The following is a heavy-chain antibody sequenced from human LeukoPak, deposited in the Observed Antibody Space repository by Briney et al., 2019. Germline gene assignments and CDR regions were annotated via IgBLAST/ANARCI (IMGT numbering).Heavy chain of an antibody. J-gene: IGHJ3*02. D-gene: IGHD6-19*01. V-gene: IGHV1-18*01. CDR3: ARDSLGVSRGWYRENTVDI. Sequence: ASVKVSCKASGYIFTTYGINWVRQAPGQGLEWMGWISGYNGATNYAQNFQGRVTMTTDTSTSTAYMELRSLRSDETAVYYCARDSLGVSRGWYRENTVDIWGQGTLVTVSS. CDR1: GYIFTTYG. CDR2: ISGYNGAT.